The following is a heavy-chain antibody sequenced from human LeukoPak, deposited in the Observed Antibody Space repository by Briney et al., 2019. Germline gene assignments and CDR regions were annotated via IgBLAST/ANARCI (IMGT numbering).Heavy chain of an antibody. CDR2: NNHSGST. Sequence: SETLSLTCTVSGGSISSYYWSWIRQPPGEGLEWIGENNHSGSTNYNPSLKSRVTISVDTSKNQFSLKLSSVTAADTAVYYCARGRPGIAAENPYYFDYWGQGTLVTVSS. J-gene: IGHJ4*02. CDR1: GGSISSYY. D-gene: IGHD6-13*01. V-gene: IGHV4-34*01. CDR3: ARGRPGIAAENPYYFDY.